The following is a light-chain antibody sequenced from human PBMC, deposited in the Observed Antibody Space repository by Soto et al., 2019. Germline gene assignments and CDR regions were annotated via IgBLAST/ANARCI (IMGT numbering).Light chain of an antibody. V-gene: IGKV3-15*01. CDR3: QQRSNWPLIT. Sequence: EIVMTQSPATLSVSPVERATLSCMASQNVNSNLAWYQQTPGQAPRLLIYGASTRATGIPARFSGSGSGTDFTLTIRSLEPEDFAVYYCQQRSNWPLITCGQGTRREIK. J-gene: IGKJ5*01. CDR2: GAS. CDR1: QNVNSN.